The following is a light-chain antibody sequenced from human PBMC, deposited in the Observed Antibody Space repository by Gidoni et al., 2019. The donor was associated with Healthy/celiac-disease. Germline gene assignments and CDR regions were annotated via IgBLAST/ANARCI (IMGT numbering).Light chain of an antibody. CDR2: LGS. J-gene: IGKJ1*01. V-gene: IGKV2-28*01. CDR3: MQALQTPPWT. CDR1: QSLLHSNGYNY. Sequence: IVMTQSPLSLPVTPGEPASISCRSSQSLLHSNGYNYLDWYLQKPGQSPQLLIYLGSNRASGVPDRFSGRGSGTDFTLKISRVEAEDVGVYYCMQALQTPPWTFGQGTKVEIK.